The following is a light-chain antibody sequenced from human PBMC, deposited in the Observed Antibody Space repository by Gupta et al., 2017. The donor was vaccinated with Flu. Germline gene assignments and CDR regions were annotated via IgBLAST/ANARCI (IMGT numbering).Light chain of an antibody. CDR2: ENN. CDR3: GTWDSSLSALWV. V-gene: IGLV1-51*02. CDR1: SSNIGNNY. J-gene: IGLJ3*02. Sequence: VTISCSGSSSNIGNNYVSWYQQLPGTAPKLLIYENNKRPSGIPDRFSGSKSGTSATLGITGLQTGDEADYYCGTWDSSLSALWVFGGGTEVTVL.